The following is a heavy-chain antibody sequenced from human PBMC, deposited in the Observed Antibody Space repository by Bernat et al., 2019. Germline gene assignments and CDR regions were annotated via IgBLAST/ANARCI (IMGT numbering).Heavy chain of an antibody. D-gene: IGHD6-13*01. CDR2: INWNGGST. J-gene: IGHJ6*02. V-gene: IGHV3-20*04. CDR1: GFTFDDYG. Sequence: EVQLVESGGGVVRPGGSLRLSCAASGFTFDDYGMSWVRQAPGKGLEWVSGINWNGGSTGYADSVKGRFTISRDNAKNSLYLQMNSLRAEDTALYYCARDRSSWNYYYYYGMDVWGQGTTVTVSS. CDR3: ARDRSSWNYYYYYGMDV.